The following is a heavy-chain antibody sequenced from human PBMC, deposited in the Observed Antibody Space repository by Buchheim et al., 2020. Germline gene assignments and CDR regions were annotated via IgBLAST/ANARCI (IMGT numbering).Heavy chain of an antibody. V-gene: IGHV3-30*18. J-gene: IGHJ6*02. Sequence: QVQLVESGGGVVQPGGSLRLSCAASGFTFSSYGMHWVRQAPGKGLEWVAVISYDGSNKYYADSVKGRFTISRDNSKNQLYLQMNSLRAEDTAVYYCAKDTNGDYSNYYYYYGMDVWGQGTT. CDR1: GFTFSSYG. CDR3: AKDTNGDYSNYYYYYGMDV. CDR2: ISYDGSNK. D-gene: IGHD4-17*01.